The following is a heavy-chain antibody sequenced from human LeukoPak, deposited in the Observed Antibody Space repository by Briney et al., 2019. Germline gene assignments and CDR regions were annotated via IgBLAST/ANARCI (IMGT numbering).Heavy chain of an antibody. D-gene: IGHD3-3*01. CDR1: GFTFSSYW. Sequence: GGSLRLSCAASGFTFSSYWMHWVRQAPGKGLVWVSRINSDGSSTSYADSVKGRFTISRDNAKNSLYLQMNSLRAEDTAVYYCARDLGYYDFWSGYYKKTGYYYYMDVWGKGTTVTVSS. V-gene: IGHV3-74*01. CDR2: INSDGSST. J-gene: IGHJ6*03. CDR3: ARDLGYYDFWSGYYKKTGYYYYMDV.